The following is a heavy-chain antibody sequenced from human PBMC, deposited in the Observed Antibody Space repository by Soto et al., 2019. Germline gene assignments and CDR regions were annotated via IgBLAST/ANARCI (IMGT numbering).Heavy chain of an antibody. CDR3: ARRWSGTDY. CDR1: GGSITSYY. CDR2: IHNSGST. D-gene: IGHD3-10*01. J-gene: IGHJ4*02. Sequence: TLSLTCTVSGGSITSYYWSWIRQPPGKGLEWIGYIHNSGSTSYNPSLQSRVTISADVSKNQFSLDLRSVTAADTAVYYCARRWSGTDYWGQGTLVTVSS. V-gene: IGHV4-59*01.